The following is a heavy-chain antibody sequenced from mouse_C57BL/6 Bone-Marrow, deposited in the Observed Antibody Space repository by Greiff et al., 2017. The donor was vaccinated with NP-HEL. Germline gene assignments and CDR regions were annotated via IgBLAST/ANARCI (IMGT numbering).Heavy chain of an antibody. J-gene: IGHJ2*01. CDR1: GFSLSTSGMG. D-gene: IGHD2-13*01. CDR2: IYWDDDK. Sequence: QVTLKVCGPGILQSSQTLSLTCSFSGFSLSTSGMGVSWIRQPSGKGLEWLANIYWDDDKRYNPSLKRRLIISKDTTRNQVSLKITSVDTADTATYYCARGLDYYDYWGQGPTLTVSS. CDR3: ARGLDYYDY. V-gene: IGHV8-12*01.